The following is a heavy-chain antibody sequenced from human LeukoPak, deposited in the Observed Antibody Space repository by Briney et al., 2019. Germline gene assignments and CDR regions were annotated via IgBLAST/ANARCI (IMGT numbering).Heavy chain of an antibody. Sequence: PGGTLRLSCAASGFTFSTYGMNWVRQAPGKGLEWVSGIRSSGAITYYADSVKGRFTISRDNSKNTLYLQMNSLRAEDTAVYYCARRAGAYSHPYDYWGQGTLVTVSS. CDR1: GFTFSTYG. CDR3: ARRAGAYSHPYDY. CDR2: IRSSGAIT. V-gene: IGHV3-23*01. J-gene: IGHJ4*02. D-gene: IGHD4/OR15-4a*01.